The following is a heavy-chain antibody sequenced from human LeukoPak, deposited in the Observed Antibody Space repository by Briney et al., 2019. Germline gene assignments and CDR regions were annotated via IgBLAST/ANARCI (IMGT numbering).Heavy chain of an antibody. J-gene: IGHJ4*02. CDR3: ARAGSGWSFDY. CDR1: GGSISSGGYY. Sequence: TPSETLSLTCTVSGGSISSGGYYWSWIRQHPGKGLEWIGYIYYSGSTYYNPSLKSRVTISVDTSKNQFSLRLSSVTAADTAVYYCARAGSGWSFDYWGQGTLVTVSS. D-gene: IGHD6-19*01. V-gene: IGHV4-31*03. CDR2: IYYSGST.